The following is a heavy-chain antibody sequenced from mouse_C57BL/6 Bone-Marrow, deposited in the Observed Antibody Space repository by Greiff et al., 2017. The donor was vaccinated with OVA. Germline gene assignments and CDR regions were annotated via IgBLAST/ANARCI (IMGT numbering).Heavy chain of an antibody. Sequence: VHLVESGAELVRPGTSVKMSCKASGYTFTNYWIGWAKQRPGHGLEWIGDIYPGGGYTNYNEKFKGKATLTADKSSSTAYMQFSSLTSEDSAIYYCARSPYYYGSRYWCFDFWGTGTTVTVSS. CDR2: IYPGGGYT. D-gene: IGHD1-1*01. J-gene: IGHJ1*03. CDR3: ARSPYYYGSRYWCFDF. CDR1: GYTFTNYW. V-gene: IGHV1-63*01.